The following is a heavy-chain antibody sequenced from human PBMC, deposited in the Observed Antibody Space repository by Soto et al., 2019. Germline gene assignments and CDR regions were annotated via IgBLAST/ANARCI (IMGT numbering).Heavy chain of an antibody. V-gene: IGHV1-2*02. CDR1: GYPVTAYY. D-gene: IGHD3-3*01. CDR3: ARGGGVGVAGSAAFDM. Sequence: QLHLVQSGAVVKKPGASVTVSCSASGYPVTAYYMHWVRQAPGRGLEWMEGINPATGAAKYKQTFQGRVTMPRVTSTSTVFMELGGLTSEDTAAFYWARGGGVGVAGSAAFDMWGQGTVVTVSS. J-gene: IGHJ3*02. CDR2: INPATGAA.